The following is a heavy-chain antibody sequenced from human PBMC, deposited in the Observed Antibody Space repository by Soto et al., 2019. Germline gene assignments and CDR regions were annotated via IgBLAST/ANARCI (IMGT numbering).Heavy chain of an antibody. V-gene: IGHV3-43*01. J-gene: IGHJ6*02. CDR3: AKDIESTVTTPNGMDV. CDR2: ISWDGGST. Sequence: GGSLRLSCAASGFTFDDYTMHWVRQAPGKGLEWVSLISWDGGSTYYADSVKGRFTISRDNSKNSLYLQMNSLRTEDTALYYCAKDIESTVTTPNGMDVWGQGTTVTVSS. CDR1: GFTFDDYT. D-gene: IGHD4-17*01.